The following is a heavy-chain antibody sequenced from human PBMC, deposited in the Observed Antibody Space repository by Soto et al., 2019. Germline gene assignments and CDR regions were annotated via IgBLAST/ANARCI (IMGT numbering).Heavy chain of an antibody. J-gene: IGHJ4*02. Sequence: QVQLVESGGGVVQPGRSLTLSCAASGFPFSTYGMHWVRQAPAKGLEWVAVISDDGSDKYYADSVKGRFTVSRDNSKNTLYLQMNSLRAEDTAVYYCAKDRHNLVVYYFDSWGQGTLVTVAS. CDR3: AKDRHNLVVYYFDS. CDR1: GFPFSTYG. D-gene: IGHD1-1*01. V-gene: IGHV3-30*18. CDR2: ISDDGSDK.